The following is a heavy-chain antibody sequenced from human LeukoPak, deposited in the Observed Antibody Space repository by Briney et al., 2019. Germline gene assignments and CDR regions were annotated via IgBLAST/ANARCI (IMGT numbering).Heavy chain of an antibody. D-gene: IGHD3-10*01. J-gene: IGHJ4*02. V-gene: IGHV3-7*01. CDR3: ARDKISPGGGY. Sequence: GSLRLSCAAAGFNFSNYWMSWVRQAPGKGLEWVANIKEDGRETYYVDSVKGRFTISRDNAKNSVYLQMNSLRAEDTAVYYCARDKISPGGGYWGQGTLVIVST. CDR2: IKEDGRET. CDR1: GFNFSNYW.